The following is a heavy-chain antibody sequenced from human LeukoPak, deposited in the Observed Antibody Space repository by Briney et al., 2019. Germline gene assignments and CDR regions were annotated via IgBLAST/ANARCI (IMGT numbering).Heavy chain of an antibody. CDR3: ARGGGNGLYYYMDV. Sequence: GGSLRLSCEVSGFSVSENYMSWIRQAPGKGPEWVSVFYAGGKTFYADSAKGRFTMSRDNSKNTLYLQLNSLRADDTAVYYCARGGGNGLYYYMDVWGKGTTVTVSS. CDR2: FYAGGKT. D-gene: IGHD4-23*01. CDR1: GFSVSENY. V-gene: IGHV3-53*01. J-gene: IGHJ6*03.